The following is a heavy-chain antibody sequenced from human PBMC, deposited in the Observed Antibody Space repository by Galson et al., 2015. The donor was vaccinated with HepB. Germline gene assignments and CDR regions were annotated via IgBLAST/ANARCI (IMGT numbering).Heavy chain of an antibody. Sequence: SLRLSCAASGFTVSDYYMSWIRQAPGKGLEWVSYISTSSSYTNYAASVKGRFTISSDNAKNSLYQQMNSLMAEDTAVYYCARRDRGMVRVPPDYWGQGTLVTVSS. J-gene: IGHJ4*02. D-gene: IGHD3-10*01. CDR1: GFTVSDYY. CDR2: ISTSSSYT. CDR3: ARRDRGMVRVPPDY. V-gene: IGHV3-11*06.